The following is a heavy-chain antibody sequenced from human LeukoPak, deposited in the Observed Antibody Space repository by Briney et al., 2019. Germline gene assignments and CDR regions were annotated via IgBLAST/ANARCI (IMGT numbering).Heavy chain of an antibody. CDR3: ARQRDYYDSSGYYYFDY. CDR1: GGSISSGSYY. D-gene: IGHD3-22*01. V-gene: IGHV4-39*07. Sequence: KPSETLSLTCTVSGGSISSGSYYWGWIRQPPGKGLEWIGSIYYSGSTYYNPSLKSRVTISVDTSKNQFSLKLSSVTAADTAVYYCARQRDYYDSSGYYYFDYWGQGTLVTVSS. CDR2: IYYSGST. J-gene: IGHJ4*02.